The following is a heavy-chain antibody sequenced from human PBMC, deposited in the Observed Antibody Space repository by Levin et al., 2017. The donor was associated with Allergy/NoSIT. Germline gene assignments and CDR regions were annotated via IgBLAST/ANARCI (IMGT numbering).Heavy chain of an antibody. D-gene: IGHD3-10*01. J-gene: IGHJ4*02. V-gene: IGHV3-30-3*01. CDR3: ARDSGYGAAFDY. CDR2: ISYDGSNK. Sequence: SGGSLRLSCAASGFTFSSYAMHWVRQAPGKGLEWVAVISYDGSNKYYADSVKGRFTISRDNSKNTLYLQMNSLRAEDTAVYYCARDSGYGAAFDYWGQGTLVTVSS. CDR1: GFTFSSYA.